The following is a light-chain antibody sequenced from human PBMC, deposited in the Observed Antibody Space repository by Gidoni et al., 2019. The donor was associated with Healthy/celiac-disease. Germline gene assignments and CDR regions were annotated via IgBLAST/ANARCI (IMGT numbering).Light chain of an antibody. Sequence: VVMTKSTLSLTVTLGQPASISFRSSQSLVYSDGNTYLNWFQQRPGQSPRRLIYKVSNRDSGVPDRFSGSWSGTDFTLKISRVEAEEVGVYYCMQGTHWPRTFGQGTKVEIK. CDR3: MQGTHWPRT. J-gene: IGKJ1*01. V-gene: IGKV2-30*01. CDR2: KVS. CDR1: QSLVYSDGNTY.